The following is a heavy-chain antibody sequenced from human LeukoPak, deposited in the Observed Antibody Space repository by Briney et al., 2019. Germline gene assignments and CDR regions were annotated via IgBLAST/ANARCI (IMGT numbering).Heavy chain of an antibody. Sequence: SVKVSCKASGGTFSSYAISWVRQAPGQGLEWMGEIIPVFGTANYAQTFQGRVTITTDESTSTAYMELSSLRSDDTAVYYCARRSGIYDYVWGSYRYMTPFDYWGQGTLATVSS. V-gene: IGHV1-69*05. CDR2: IIPVFGTA. J-gene: IGHJ4*02. CDR3: ARRSGIYDYVWGSYRYMTPFDY. CDR1: GGTFSSYA. D-gene: IGHD3-16*02.